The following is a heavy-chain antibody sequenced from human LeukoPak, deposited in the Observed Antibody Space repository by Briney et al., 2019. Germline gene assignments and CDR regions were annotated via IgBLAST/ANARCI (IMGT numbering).Heavy chain of an antibody. V-gene: IGHV1-18*01. CDR1: GYTFTSYG. D-gene: IGHD2-21*01. CDR2: ISAYNGNT. CDR3: ASVDVRCGGDCYLFDY. Sequence: GASVKVSCKASGYTFTSYGISWVRQAPGQGLEWMGWISAYNGNTNYAQKLQGRVTMTTDTSTSTAYMELRSLRSDDTAAYYCASVDVRCGGDCYLFDYWGQGTLVTVSS. J-gene: IGHJ4*02.